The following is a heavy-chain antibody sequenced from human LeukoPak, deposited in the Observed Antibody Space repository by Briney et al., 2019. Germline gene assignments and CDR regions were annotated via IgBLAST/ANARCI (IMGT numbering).Heavy chain of an antibody. CDR1: GYTFTSYD. J-gene: IGHJ3*02. V-gene: IGHV1-8*01. Sequence: GSSVKVSCKASGYTFTSYDIHWVRQATGQGVDWMGWMNPYRCNTGYAQKFQGRVTMTRHTSISTAYMELSSLRSEDTAVYYCASSVPDCSGGSCYPHDAFDIWGQGTMVTVSS. CDR2: MNPYRCNT. D-gene: IGHD2-15*01. CDR3: ASSVPDCSGGSCYPHDAFDI.